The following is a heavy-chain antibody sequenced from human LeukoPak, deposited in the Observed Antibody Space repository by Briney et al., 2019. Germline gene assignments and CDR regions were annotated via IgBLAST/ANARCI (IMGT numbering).Heavy chain of an antibody. D-gene: IGHD3-22*01. CDR1: GGSLSSYY. Sequence: PSETLSLTCTVSGGSLSSYYWSWIRQPPGKGLEWIGYIYYSGSTNYNPSLKSRVTISVDTSKNQFSLKLSSVTAADTAVYYCARLDSSGEYFDYWGQGTLVTVSS. V-gene: IGHV4-59*08. CDR3: ARLDSSGEYFDY. CDR2: IYYSGST. J-gene: IGHJ4*02.